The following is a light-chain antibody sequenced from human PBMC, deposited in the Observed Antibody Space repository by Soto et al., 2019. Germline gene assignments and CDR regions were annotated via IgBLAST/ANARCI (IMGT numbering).Light chain of an antibody. CDR2: AAS. Sequence: DIQVTQSPPTLSASVGDIVTITRRASQTISTWMAWYQQKPGKAPKLLIYAASSLQSGVPSRFSGSGSGTDFTLTISSLQPEDFATYYCQQSYSTPWTFGQGTKVDIK. CDR1: QTISTW. CDR3: QQSYSTPWT. V-gene: IGKV1-39*01. J-gene: IGKJ1*01.